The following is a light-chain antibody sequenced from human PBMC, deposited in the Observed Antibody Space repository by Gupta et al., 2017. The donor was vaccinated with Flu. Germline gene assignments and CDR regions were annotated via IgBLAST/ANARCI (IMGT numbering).Light chain of an antibody. CDR2: DVS. CDR1: SSDVGRSNS. CDR3: SSYTSTDTVYV. V-gene: IGLV2-14*01. Sequence: QSALTQPASVSGSPGQSIPISCTGTSSDVGRSNSVSWYRQDPGKAPKLIIYDVSSRPSGVSSRFSGSKSGNTASLTISGLQVEDETDYYCSSYTSTDTVYVFGTGTKVTVL. J-gene: IGLJ1*01.